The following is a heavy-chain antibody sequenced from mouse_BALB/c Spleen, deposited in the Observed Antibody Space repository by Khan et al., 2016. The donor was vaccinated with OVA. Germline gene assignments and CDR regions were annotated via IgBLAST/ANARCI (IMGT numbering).Heavy chain of an antibody. CDR2: ISYSGST. Sequence: EVQLQESGPGLVKPSQSLSLTCTVTGYSITSDYAWNWIRQFPGNKLEWMGYISYSGSTNYNPTFKNRISITRDTSKNPFLLQLNSVTTEDTATYYCARDGSRYNYAMDYWGQGTSVTVSA. CDR1: GYSITSDYA. J-gene: IGHJ4*01. CDR3: ARDGSRYNYAMDY. V-gene: IGHV3-2*02. D-gene: IGHD2-3*01.